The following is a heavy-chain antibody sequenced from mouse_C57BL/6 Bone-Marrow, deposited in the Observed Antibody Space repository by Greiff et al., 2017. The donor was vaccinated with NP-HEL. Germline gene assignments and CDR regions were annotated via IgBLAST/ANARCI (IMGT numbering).Heavy chain of an antibody. V-gene: IGHV14-4*01. CDR2: IDPENGDT. J-gene: IGHJ2*01. CDR3: TSNWASYYFDY. CDR1: GFNIKDDY. Sequence: EVKLQQSGAELVRPGASVKLSCTASGFNIKDDYMHWVKQRPEQGLEWIGWIDPENGDTEYASKFQGKATITADTSSNTAYLQLSSLTSEDTAVYYCTSNWASYYFDYWGQGTTLTVSS. D-gene: IGHD4-1*01.